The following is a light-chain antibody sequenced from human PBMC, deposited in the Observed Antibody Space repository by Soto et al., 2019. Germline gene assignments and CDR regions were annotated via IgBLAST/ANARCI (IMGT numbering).Light chain of an antibody. V-gene: IGKV3-15*01. J-gene: IGKJ3*01. CDR1: QSVSVN. CDR2: GVS. CDR3: QQYHDWPFT. Sequence: EIVMTQSPGTLSVSPGERATLSCRASQSVSVNLAWYQQKPGQAPRLLIYGVSTRATGIPARFSGSESGTEFNLTISSLQSEDFAVYYCQQYHDWPFTFGPGTKVDIK.